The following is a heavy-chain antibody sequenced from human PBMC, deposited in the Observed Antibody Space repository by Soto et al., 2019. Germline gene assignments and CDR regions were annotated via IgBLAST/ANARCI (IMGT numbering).Heavy chain of an antibody. Sequence: WCVASGCTFGDFYLTLILQCPGKGLYCISYISGSGDRRKYADSVKGRFTISRDTSKNSLYLQMNSLKVEATGVYFCERGGKPTTDKSSGMDVRGQLPTV. V-gene: IGHV3-11*06. CDR2: ISGSGDRR. CDR3: ERGGKPTTDKSSGMDV. D-gene: IGHD5-12*01. CDR1: GCTFGDFY. J-gene: IGHJ6*01.